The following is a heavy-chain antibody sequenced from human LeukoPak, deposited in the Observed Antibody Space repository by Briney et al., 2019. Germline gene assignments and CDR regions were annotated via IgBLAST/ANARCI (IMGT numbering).Heavy chain of an antibody. CDR3: AKSHDFWSGYYPFDY. J-gene: IGHJ4*02. Sequence: GGSLRLSCEASGFAFSSYWMSWVRQAPGKGLEWVANIKQDGSEKYYVDSVKGRFTISRDNAKNSLYLQMNSLRAEDTAVYYCAKSHDFWSGYYPFDYWGQGTLVTVSS. CDR2: IKQDGSEK. D-gene: IGHD3-3*01. V-gene: IGHV3-7*03. CDR1: GFAFSSYW.